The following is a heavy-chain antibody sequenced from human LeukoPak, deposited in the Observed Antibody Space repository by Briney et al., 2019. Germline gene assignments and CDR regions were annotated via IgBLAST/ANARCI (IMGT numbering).Heavy chain of an antibody. D-gene: IGHD4-17*01. J-gene: IGHJ4*02. CDR3: ARMTTGHDY. Sequence: KPSETLSLTCGVSGTSFTSYYWSWIRQTPGKGLEWIGEVNHSGYTKMNPSLKSRVTISVDTSKNQFSLMMTSVTAADTAVYFCARMTTGHDYWGQGTLVTVSS. V-gene: IGHV4-34*01. CDR2: VNHSGYT. CDR1: GTSFTSYY.